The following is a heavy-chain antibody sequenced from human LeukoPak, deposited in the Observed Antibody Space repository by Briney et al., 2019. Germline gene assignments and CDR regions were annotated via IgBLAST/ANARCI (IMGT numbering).Heavy chain of an antibody. D-gene: IGHD1-26*01. Sequence: GGSLRLSCAASGFTFSGYAMSWVRQAPGKGLEWVSAISGSGGSTYYADSVKGRFTISRDNSKNTLYLQINSLRAEDTAVYYCAQSKVGGDCFDYWGQGTLVTVSS. J-gene: IGHJ4*02. CDR2: ISGSGGST. CDR1: GFTFSGYA. CDR3: AQSKVGGDCFDY. V-gene: IGHV3-23*01.